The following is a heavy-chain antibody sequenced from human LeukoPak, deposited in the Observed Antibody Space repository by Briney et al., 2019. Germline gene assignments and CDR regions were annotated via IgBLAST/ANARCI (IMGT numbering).Heavy chain of an antibody. D-gene: IGHD3-22*01. Sequence: GGSLRLSCAASGFTFDDYAMHWVRQAPGKGLEWVSGISWNSGSIGYADSVKGRFTISRDNAKNSLYLQMNSLRAEDTAVYYCAKDTVLPMIVVVFPVNWFDPWGQGTLVTVSS. CDR2: ISWNSGSI. V-gene: IGHV3-9*01. CDR1: GFTFDDYA. J-gene: IGHJ5*02. CDR3: AKDTVLPMIVVVFPVNWFDP.